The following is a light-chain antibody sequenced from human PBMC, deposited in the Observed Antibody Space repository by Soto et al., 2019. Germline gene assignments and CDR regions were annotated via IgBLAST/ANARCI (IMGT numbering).Light chain of an antibody. CDR3: MQATHWTPT. V-gene: IGKV2-30*01. CDR1: QSLVYRDGNTY. CDR2: QDS. J-gene: IGKJ1*01. Sequence: DLVMPQAPLSLPVTLGQPASISCRSTQSLVYRDGNTYLSWFQQRPGQSPRRLIYQDSKRDSGVPERFSGSGSDTDFTLKISRVEAQDVGVYYRMQATHWTPTFGNGTKV.